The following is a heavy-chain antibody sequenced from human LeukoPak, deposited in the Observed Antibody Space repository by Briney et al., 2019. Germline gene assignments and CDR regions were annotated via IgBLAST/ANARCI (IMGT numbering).Heavy chain of an antibody. V-gene: IGHV1-2*02. J-gene: IGHJ4*02. CDR2: INPNSGGT. D-gene: IGHD3-9*01. CDR3: ARGGTYYDNLTGYYSRSGFEY. Sequence: ASVKVSCKASGYIFTSNYIHWVRQAPGQGLEWMGWINPNSGGTNYAQKFQGRVTMTRDPPISTVYMELSRLRSDDTAVYYCARGGTYYDNLTGYYSRSGFEYWGQGNRVSVSS. CDR1: GYIFTSNY.